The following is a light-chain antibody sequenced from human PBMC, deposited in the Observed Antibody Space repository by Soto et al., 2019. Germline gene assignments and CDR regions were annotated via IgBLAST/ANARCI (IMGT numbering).Light chain of an antibody. J-gene: IGKJ1*01. CDR1: QTVSRC. CDR2: AAS. CDR3: QQTYSNLWT. Sequence: DIQLTQSPSSLSASVGDTVTITCRASQTVSRCLNWYQQKSGTAPKLLIYAASTLHTGVPSRFSGRGSGTDFTLTINNLQREDFADYFCQQTYSNLWTFGQGTKVDI. V-gene: IGKV1-39*01.